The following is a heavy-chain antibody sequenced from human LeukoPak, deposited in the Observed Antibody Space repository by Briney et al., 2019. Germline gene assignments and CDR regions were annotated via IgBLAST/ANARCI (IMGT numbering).Heavy chain of an antibody. CDR2: ISPNSGGT. Sequence: ASVKVSCKASGYTFTGYYMHWVRQAPGQGLEWLGWISPNSGGTNYAQKFQGRVTMTRDTSISTAYMELSRLRSDDTAVYYCARGWYDYVWGSYRSPKGGWFDPWGQGTLVTVSS. J-gene: IGHJ5*02. D-gene: IGHD3-16*02. V-gene: IGHV1-2*02. CDR3: ARGWYDYVWGSYRSPKGGWFDP. CDR1: GYTFTGYY.